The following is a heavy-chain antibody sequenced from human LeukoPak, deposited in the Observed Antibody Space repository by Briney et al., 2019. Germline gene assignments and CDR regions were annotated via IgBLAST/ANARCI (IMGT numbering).Heavy chain of an antibody. CDR1: GFTFSSYD. V-gene: IGHV3-13*01. CDR3: ARVAAAGKGFDY. CDR2: IDIAGDT. J-gene: IGHJ4*02. Sequence: GGSLRLSCATSGFTFSSYDMHWVRQATGKGLDWVSAIDIAGDTYYPGSVKGRFAISRENAKNSLYLQMNSLRAGDTAVYYCARVAAAGKGFDYWGQGTPVTVSS. D-gene: IGHD6-13*01.